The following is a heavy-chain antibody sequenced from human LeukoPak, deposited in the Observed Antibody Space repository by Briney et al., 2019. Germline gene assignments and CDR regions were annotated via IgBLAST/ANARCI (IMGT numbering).Heavy chain of an antibody. J-gene: IGHJ4*02. D-gene: IGHD5-12*01. V-gene: IGHV4-39*01. Sequence: SETLSLTCTVSGGSISSSSYYWGWIRQPPGKGLEWIGSIYYSGSTYYNPSLKSRVTISVDTSKDQFSLKLSSVTAADTAVYYWARQNIVATIDYWGQGTLVTVSS. CDR3: ARQNIVATIDY. CDR1: GGSISSSSYY. CDR2: IYYSGST.